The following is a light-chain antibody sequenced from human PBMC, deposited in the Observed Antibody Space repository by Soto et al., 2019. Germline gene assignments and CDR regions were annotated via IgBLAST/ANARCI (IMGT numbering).Light chain of an antibody. Sequence: EIVMTQSPATLSVSPGERATLSCRASQSVSNNLAWYHQKPGQAPRLLIYGASTRATGITARFSGSGSGTEFTLTISRLQSEDFAVYDCQQYNDWWTFGQGTKVEIK. J-gene: IGKJ1*01. V-gene: IGKV3-15*01. CDR2: GAS. CDR3: QQYNDWWT. CDR1: QSVSNN.